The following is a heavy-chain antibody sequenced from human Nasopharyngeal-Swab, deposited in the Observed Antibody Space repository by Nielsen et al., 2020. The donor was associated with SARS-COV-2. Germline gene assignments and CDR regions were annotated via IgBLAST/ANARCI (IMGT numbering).Heavy chain of an antibody. CDR2: IRSKADNYAT. Sequence: GESLKISCVASGFTFSGSTMHWVRQASGKGLEWVGRIRSKADNYATAYAASVKGRFIISRDDSKNTAYLQMNSLKTEDTAVYYCARVNPVSGSYYDAFDIWGQGTMVTVSS. V-gene: IGHV3-73*01. J-gene: IGHJ3*02. CDR3: ARVNPVSGSYYDAFDI. D-gene: IGHD1-26*01. CDR1: GFTFSGST.